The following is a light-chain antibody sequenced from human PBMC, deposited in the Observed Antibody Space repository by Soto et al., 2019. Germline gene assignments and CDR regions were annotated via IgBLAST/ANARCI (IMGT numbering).Light chain of an antibody. CDR1: SSNIGSNY. V-gene: IGLV1-47*01. Sequence: QSVLTQPPSASGTPGQRVTISCSGSSSNIGSNYVYWYQQLPGTAPKLLIYRNNQRPSGVPDRFSGSKSGTSASLAISRLRSEDEADYYCAAWDDSFVVFGGGTKLTVL. CDR3: AAWDDSFVV. J-gene: IGLJ2*01. CDR2: RNN.